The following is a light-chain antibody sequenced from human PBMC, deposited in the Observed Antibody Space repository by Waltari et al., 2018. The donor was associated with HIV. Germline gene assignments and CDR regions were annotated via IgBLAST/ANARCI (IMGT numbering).Light chain of an antibody. J-gene: IGLJ1*01. CDR2: EVS. V-gene: IGLV2-8*01. CDR1: RRHVGGCNY. Sequence: QSALPQPPSAPGSQGQSVTLPCTGTRRHVGGCNYGPWYHQHPGKAPKLRIYEVSKRPSGVPDRFSGSKSGNTASLTVSGLQAEDEAHYYCSSYAGSNNFYVFGTGTKVTVL. CDR3: SSYAGSNNFYV.